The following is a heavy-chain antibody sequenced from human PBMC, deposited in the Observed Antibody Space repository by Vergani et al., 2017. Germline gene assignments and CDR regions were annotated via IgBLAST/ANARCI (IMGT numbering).Heavy chain of an antibody. V-gene: IGHV3-9*03. CDR1: GFTFSSYA. J-gene: IGHJ4*02. D-gene: IGHD3-10*01. CDR3: AKDAGSFFGESPIDY. Sequence: EVQLLESGGGLVQPGGSLRLSCAASGFTFSSYAMHWVRQAPGKGLEWVSGISWNSGSIGYADSVKGRFTISRDNAKNSLYLQMNSLRAEDMALYYCAKDAGSFFGESPIDYWGQGTLVTVSS. CDR2: ISWNSGSI.